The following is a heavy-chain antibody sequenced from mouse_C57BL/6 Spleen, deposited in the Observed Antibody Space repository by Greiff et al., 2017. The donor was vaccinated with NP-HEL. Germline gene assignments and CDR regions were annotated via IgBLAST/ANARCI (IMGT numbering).Heavy chain of an antibody. CDR3: ARGGTERYFDY. Sequence: EVKLVESGPELVKPGASVKISCKASGYSFTGYYMHWVKQSHGHILDWIGYIYPYNGVSSYNQKFKGKATLTVDKSSSTAYMELRRLTSEDSAVYYCARGGTERYFDYWGQGTTLTVSS. V-gene: IGHV1-31*01. D-gene: IGHD3-3*01. CDR2: IYPYNGVS. J-gene: IGHJ2*01. CDR1: GYSFTGYY.